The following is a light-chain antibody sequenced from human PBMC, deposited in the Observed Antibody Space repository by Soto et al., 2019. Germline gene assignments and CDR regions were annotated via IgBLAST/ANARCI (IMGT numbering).Light chain of an antibody. CDR1: ESVSRN. Sequence: DIVLTQSPGTLSLSPGERATLSCRASESVSRNLAWYQQKPGQAPRLLIYDASTRATGIPDRFSGGGSGTEFTLTISSLQSEDFVVYYCQQYNSWPPITFGQGTRLENK. J-gene: IGKJ5*01. CDR3: QQYNSWPPIT. V-gene: IGKV3-15*01. CDR2: DAS.